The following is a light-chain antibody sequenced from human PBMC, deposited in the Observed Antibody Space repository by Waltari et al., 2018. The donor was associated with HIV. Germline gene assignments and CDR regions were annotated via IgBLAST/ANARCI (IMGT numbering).Light chain of an antibody. V-gene: IGKV4-1*01. Sequence: DIVMTQSPDSLAVSLGERAIINCTSSRTVFYSSDNQKYLAWYLQRPGQSPKVLIFWASTRAVGVPDRFRGRGSGSDCSLTLSSLQADDVGCYYCQKYYTVPPTFGGGTKVEI. CDR1: RTVFYSSDNQKY. CDR3: QKYYTVPPT. J-gene: IGKJ4*01. CDR2: WAS.